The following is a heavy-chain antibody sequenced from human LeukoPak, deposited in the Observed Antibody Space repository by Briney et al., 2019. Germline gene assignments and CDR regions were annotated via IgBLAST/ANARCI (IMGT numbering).Heavy chain of an antibody. CDR1: GYTFTSYD. V-gene: IGHV1-8*01. J-gene: IGHJ6*03. Sequence: ASVKVSCEASGYTFTSYDINWVRQATGQGLEWMGWMNPNSGNTGYAQKFQGRVTMTRNTSISTAYMELSSLRSEDTAVYYCARGNERIFGGAANYYYYMDVWGKGTTVTVSS. CDR2: MNPNSGNT. D-gene: IGHD3-3*01. CDR3: ARGNERIFGGAANYYYYMDV.